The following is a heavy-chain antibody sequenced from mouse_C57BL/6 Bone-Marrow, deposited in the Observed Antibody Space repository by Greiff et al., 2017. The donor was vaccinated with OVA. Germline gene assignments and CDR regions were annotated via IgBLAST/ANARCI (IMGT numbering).Heavy chain of an antibody. D-gene: IGHD2-3*01. CDR2: ISGGGGNT. V-gene: IGHV5-9*01. CDR1: GFTFSSYT. J-gene: IGHJ3*01. Sequence: EVQLVESGGGLVKPGGSLKLSCAASGFTFSSYTMSWVRQTPEKRLEWVATISGGGGNTYYPDSVKGRFTISRDNAKNTLYLQMSSLRSEDTALYYCARHVDDGYYFAYWGQGTLVTVSA. CDR3: ARHVDDGYYFAY.